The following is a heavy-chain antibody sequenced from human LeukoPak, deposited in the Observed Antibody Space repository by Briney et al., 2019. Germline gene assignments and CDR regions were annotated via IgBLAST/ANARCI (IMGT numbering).Heavy chain of an antibody. J-gene: IGHJ3*01. D-gene: IGHD6-19*01. Sequence: PGGSLRLPCAASGFTFSSHAMSWARQAPGKGLQWVSAVSPGGDKTYYADSVKGRFTVSRDNSRNTLYLQMNSLRADDTAVYFCAKEKAVARSSGWHAFDVWGQGSLVTVS. V-gene: IGHV3-23*01. CDR1: GFTFSSHA. CDR2: VSPGGDKT. CDR3: AKEKAVARSSGWHAFDV.